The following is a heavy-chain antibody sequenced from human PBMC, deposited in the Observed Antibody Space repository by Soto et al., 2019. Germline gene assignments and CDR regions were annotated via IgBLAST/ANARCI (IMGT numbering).Heavy chain of an antibody. CDR3: ARGRRLVGGAFDI. V-gene: IGHV4-34*01. CDR2: INHSGST. D-gene: IGHD6-19*01. CDR1: GGSFSGYY. J-gene: IGHJ3*02. Sequence: SETLSLTCAVYGGSFSGYYWSWIRQPPGKGLEWIGEINHSGSTNYNPSLKSRVTISVDTSKNQFSLKLSSVTAADTAVYYCARGRRLVGGAFDIWGQGTMVTVSS.